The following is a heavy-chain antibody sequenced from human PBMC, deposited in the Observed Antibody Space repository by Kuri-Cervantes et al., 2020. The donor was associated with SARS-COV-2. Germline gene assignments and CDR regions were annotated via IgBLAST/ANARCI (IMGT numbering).Heavy chain of an antibody. CDR1: GGSINNYY. Sequence: SETLSLTCTVSGGSINNYYGSWIRQPAGKGLEWIGRIYTSGSTNYNPSLKSRVTMSVDTSKNQFSLKLSSVTAADTAVYYCARDADSSGSLDYWGQGTLVTVSS. CDR3: ARDADSSGSLDY. V-gene: IGHV4-4*07. CDR2: IYTSGST. D-gene: IGHD3-22*01. J-gene: IGHJ4*02.